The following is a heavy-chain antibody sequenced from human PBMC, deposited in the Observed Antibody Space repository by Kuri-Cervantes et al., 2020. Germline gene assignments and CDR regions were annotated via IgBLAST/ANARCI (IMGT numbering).Heavy chain of an antibody. D-gene: IGHD3-3*01. CDR2: INPNSGGT. CDR1: GYTFTGYY. Sequence: ASVKVSCKASGYTFTGYYMHWVRQAPGQGLEWMGWINPNSGGTNYAQKFQGWVTMTRDTSISTAYMELSRLRSDDTAVYYCARDYDFWRQEIHPLDYWGQGTLVTVSS. J-gene: IGHJ4*02. V-gene: IGHV1-2*04. CDR3: ARDYDFWRQEIHPLDY.